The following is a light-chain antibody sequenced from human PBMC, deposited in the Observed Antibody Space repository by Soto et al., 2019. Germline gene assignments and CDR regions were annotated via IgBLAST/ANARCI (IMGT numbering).Light chain of an antibody. Sequence: EMLMTQSPATLSVSPGERATLSCRASQSVSSNLAWYQQTPGQAPRLLIYAASTRATGIPARFSGSGSGTEFTLTITSLQSEDFAVYYCQQYNYWPRTFGQGTKVEIK. J-gene: IGKJ1*01. CDR2: AAS. CDR1: QSVSSN. CDR3: QQYNYWPRT. V-gene: IGKV3-15*01.